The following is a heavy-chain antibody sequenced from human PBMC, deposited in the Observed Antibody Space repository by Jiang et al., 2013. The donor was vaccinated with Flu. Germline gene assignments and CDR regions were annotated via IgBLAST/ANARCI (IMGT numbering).Heavy chain of an antibody. CDR1: GYSFSTSW. CDR2: IYPGDSDS. D-gene: IGHD3-10*01. Sequence: SGAEVKKPGESLKISCKGSGYSFSTSWIGWVRQMPGKGLEWMGMIYPGDSDSRYTPSFQGQVTISADKSINTAYLQWSSLKASDTAIYYCGRLDDSRYQGFRGPVDVWGQG. CDR3: GRLDDSRYQGFRGPVDV. J-gene: IGHJ3*01. V-gene: IGHV5-51*01.